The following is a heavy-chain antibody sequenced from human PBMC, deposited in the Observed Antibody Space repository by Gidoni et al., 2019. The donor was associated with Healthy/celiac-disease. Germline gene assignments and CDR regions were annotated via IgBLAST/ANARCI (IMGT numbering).Heavy chain of an antibody. CDR2: IWYDGSNK. CDR3: ARAWYYYDSSGYSGFDY. Sequence: QVQLVESGGGVVQPGRSLRLSFAASGFPFRSSGMNWVRQAPGKGLEWVEVIWYDGSNKYSADSVKGRLTISRDNSKNTLYLQMNSMRAEDTAVYYCARAWYYYDSSGYSGFDYWGQGTLVTVSS. J-gene: IGHJ4*02. D-gene: IGHD3-22*01. V-gene: IGHV3-33*01. CDR1: GFPFRSSG.